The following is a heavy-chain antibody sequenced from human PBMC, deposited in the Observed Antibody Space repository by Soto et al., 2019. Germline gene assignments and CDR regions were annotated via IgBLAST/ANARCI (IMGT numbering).Heavy chain of an antibody. J-gene: IGHJ2*01. Sequence: VQLLESGGALVQPGGSLRLSSAGSGFTFTNYGMTWVRQAPGRGLEFVSSVSGDGNTAYYADYVRGRFTISRDNAKDTLYVQMNSLVADDTAVYYCAKEAAIHWRGEFWYFELWGRGTQVTVS. V-gene: IGHV3-23*01. CDR3: AKEAAIHWRGEFWYFEL. D-gene: IGHD3-10*01. CDR2: VSGDGNTA. CDR1: GFTFTNYG.